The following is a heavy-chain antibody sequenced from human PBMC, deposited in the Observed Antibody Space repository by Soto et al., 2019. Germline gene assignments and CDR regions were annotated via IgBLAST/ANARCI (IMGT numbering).Heavy chain of an antibody. CDR3: ARVTEWLRSYNWFDP. CDR1: GGSISSYY. CDR2: IYYSGST. D-gene: IGHD5-12*01. Sequence: SETLSLTCTVSGGSISSYYWSWIRQPPGKGLEWIGYIYYSGSTNYNPSLKSRVTISVDTSKNQFSLKLSSVTAADTAVYYCARVTEWLRSYNWFDPWGQGTLVTVSS. J-gene: IGHJ5*02. V-gene: IGHV4-59*01.